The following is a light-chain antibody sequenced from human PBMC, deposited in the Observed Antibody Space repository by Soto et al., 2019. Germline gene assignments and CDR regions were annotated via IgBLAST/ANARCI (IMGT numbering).Light chain of an antibody. V-gene: IGKV1-13*02. CDR1: QGVSLS. Sequence: AIQLTQSPSSLSASVGDRVTITCRASQGVSLSIAWYQQTPGRAPKLLIYDASALASGVPSRFSGSGSGTDFVLTISSLQPEDFATYFCQQFEIYPLTFGQGTRLEI. J-gene: IGKJ5*01. CDR2: DAS. CDR3: QQFEIYPLT.